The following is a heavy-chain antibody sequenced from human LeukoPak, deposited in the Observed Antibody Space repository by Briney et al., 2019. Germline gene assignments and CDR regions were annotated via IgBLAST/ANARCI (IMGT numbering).Heavy chain of an antibody. Sequence: GGSLRLSCAASGFTFSSYAMHWVRQAPGKGLEWVAVISYDGSNKYYADSVKGRFTISRDNSKNTLYLQMNSLRAEDTAVYYCAMGGYYDSSGYYGYWGQGTLVTVSS. CDR3: AMGGYYDSSGYYGY. D-gene: IGHD3-22*01. J-gene: IGHJ4*02. CDR1: GFTFSSYA. V-gene: IGHV3-30*04. CDR2: ISYDGSNK.